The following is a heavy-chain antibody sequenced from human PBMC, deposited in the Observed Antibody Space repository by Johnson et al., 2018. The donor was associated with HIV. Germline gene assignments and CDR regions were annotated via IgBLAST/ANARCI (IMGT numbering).Heavy chain of an antibody. CDR2: IRYDGSNK. Sequence: VQLVESGGGVAQPGGSLRLSCVASGFTFSSYGMHWVRQAPGTGLAWVAFIRYDGSNKYYADSVKGRFTISRDNSKNTLYRQMNSLRAEDTAVYYCAKDRRQSSWELLDDAFDIWGQGTMVTVSS. D-gene: IGHD1-26*01. CDR3: AKDRRQSSWELLDDAFDI. CDR1: GFTFSSYG. J-gene: IGHJ3*02. V-gene: IGHV3-30*02.